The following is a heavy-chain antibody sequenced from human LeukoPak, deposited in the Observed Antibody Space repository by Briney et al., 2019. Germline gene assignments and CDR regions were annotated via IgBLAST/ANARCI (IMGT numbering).Heavy chain of an antibody. CDR1: GGTLSNYA. J-gene: IGHJ6*03. CDR3: ARGQYYYDSTGDENYYYYYMDV. D-gene: IGHD3-22*01. CDR2: IIPIYATV. V-gene: IGHV1-69*06. Sequence: GASVKVSCKASGGTLSNYAISWVRQAPGQGLEWVGGIIPIYATVNYAQKFQGRVTLTADKSTGTAYMEMSSLRSQDTAVCYCARGQYYYDSTGDENYYYYYMDVWGKGTTVTISS.